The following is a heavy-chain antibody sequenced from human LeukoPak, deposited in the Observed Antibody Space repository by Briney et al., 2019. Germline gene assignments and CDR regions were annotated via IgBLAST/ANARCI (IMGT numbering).Heavy chain of an antibody. D-gene: IGHD3-22*01. CDR1: GFIFEDYT. Sequence: GGSLRLSCAASGFIFEDYTMHWVRQVPWKTLEWVSLVNWHGTTYYADSLKGRFTISRDNSKNSLYLQMDSLRIEDTAFYYCAKDLTYESSGSVIDNWGLGTLVTVSS. V-gene: IGHV3-43*01. CDR2: VNWHGTT. J-gene: IGHJ4*02. CDR3: AKDLTYESSGSVIDN.